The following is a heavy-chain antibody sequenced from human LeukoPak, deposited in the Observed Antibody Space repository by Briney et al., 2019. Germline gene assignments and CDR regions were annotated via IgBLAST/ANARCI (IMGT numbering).Heavy chain of an antibody. V-gene: IGHV3-66*01. Sequence: GGSLRLSCAASGFTVSSYYMNWVRQAPGKGLEWVSIIYSGGDTYYADSVKGRFTISRDNSKNTLYLQMNSLRAEDTAVYYCARGSHSSSWYPLDYWGQGTLVTVSS. CDR1: GFTVSSYY. CDR3: ARGSHSSSWYPLDY. D-gene: IGHD6-13*01. CDR2: IYSGGDT. J-gene: IGHJ4*02.